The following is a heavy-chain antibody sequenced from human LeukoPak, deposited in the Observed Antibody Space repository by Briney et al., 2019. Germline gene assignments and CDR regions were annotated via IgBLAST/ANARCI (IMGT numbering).Heavy chain of an antibody. CDR1: GGSISSYY. J-gene: IGHJ4*02. Sequence: SETLSLTCTVSGGSISSYYGSWIRQPPGKALEWMGYIFYSGSTNYTPSLKGRVTISVDTSQNQFSLKLSSVTAADTAVYYCARQRLAAAGSSHFDYWGQGTLVTVSS. V-gene: IGHV4-59*08. D-gene: IGHD6-13*01. CDR3: ARQRLAAAGSSHFDY. CDR2: IFYSGST.